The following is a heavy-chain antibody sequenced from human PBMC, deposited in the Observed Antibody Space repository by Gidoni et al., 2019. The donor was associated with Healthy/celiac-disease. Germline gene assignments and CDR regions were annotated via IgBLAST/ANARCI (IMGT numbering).Heavy chain of an antibody. CDR2: IYYSGRT. D-gene: IGHD1-26*01. J-gene: IGHJ3*02. Sequence: QVQLQESGPGLVKPSETLSLTCTVSGDSISSYNWSWIRQPPGKGLEWIGYIYYSGRTNYRPSLTSRVPISVDTSKNQFSLKLSSVTAADTAVYYCARRSDAFDIWGQGTMVTVSS. CDR3: ARRSDAFDI. V-gene: IGHV4-59*08. CDR1: GDSISSYN.